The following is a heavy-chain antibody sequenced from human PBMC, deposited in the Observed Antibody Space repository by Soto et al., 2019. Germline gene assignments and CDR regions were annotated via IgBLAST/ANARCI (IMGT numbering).Heavy chain of an antibody. CDR2: IIPIFGTA. Sequence: QVQLVQSGAEVKKPGSSVKVSCKASGGTFSSYAISWVRQAPGQGLEWMGGIIPIFGTANYAQKFQGRVTITADESTSTDYMELRSLRSEDTAVYYCAIIPAVAANYYYYYGMDVWGQGTTVTVSS. CDR1: GGTFSSYA. CDR3: AIIPAVAANYYYYYGMDV. V-gene: IGHV1-69*12. J-gene: IGHJ6*02. D-gene: IGHD6-19*01.